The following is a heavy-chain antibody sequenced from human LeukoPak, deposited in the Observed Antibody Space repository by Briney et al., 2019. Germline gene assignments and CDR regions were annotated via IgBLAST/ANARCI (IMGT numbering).Heavy chain of an antibody. CDR2: MSGSGDAT. CDR3: AKDLKDEHSRCFDC. D-gene: IGHD3-22*01. V-gene: IGHV3-23*01. Sequence: GGSLRLSCAAAGFTFSSYGMSWVRQAPGKGLEWVSVMSGSGDATYYADSVKGRFTISRDNSKNTLYLQMNSLRFDDTAVYYCAKDLKDEHSRCFDCWGQGTLVTVSS. J-gene: IGHJ5*01. CDR1: GFTFSSYG.